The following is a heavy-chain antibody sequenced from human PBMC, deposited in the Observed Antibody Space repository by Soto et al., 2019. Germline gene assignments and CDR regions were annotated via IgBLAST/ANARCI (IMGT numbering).Heavy chain of an antibody. D-gene: IGHD5-18*01. V-gene: IGHV3-48*01. Sequence: EVQLVESGGGLVQPGGSLRLSCEASGFTFSSYSMNWVRQAPGKGLEWVSYISSSSSTIYYADSVKGRFTISRDNAKNSLYLQMNSLRAEDTAVYYCARGGYSYGKPNNWFDPWGQGTLVTVSS. CDR3: ARGGYSYGKPNNWFDP. CDR1: GFTFSSYS. CDR2: ISSSSSTI. J-gene: IGHJ5*02.